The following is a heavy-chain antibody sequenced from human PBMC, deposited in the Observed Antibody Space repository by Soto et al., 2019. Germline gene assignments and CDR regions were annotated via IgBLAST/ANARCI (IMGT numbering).Heavy chain of an antibody. CDR3: ARDPQKYYDLGMDV. CDR2: IIPMLGTP. V-gene: IGHV1-69*01. CDR1: GGSFSDYA. Sequence: QVQLVQSGAELQKPGSSVRVSCKVSGGSFSDYAISWVRQAPGQGLEWVGGIIPMLGTPNYAPELQGRVTITADASTSTVYMEMSSLRSEDTAVYYCARDPQKYYDLGMDVWGQGTTVIVSS. D-gene: IGHD3-3*01. J-gene: IGHJ6*02.